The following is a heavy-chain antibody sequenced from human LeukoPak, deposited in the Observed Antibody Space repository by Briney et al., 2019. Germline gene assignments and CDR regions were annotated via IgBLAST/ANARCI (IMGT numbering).Heavy chain of an antibody. J-gene: IGHJ5*02. V-gene: IGHV3-7*01. Sequence: GGSLRLSCAASGFTFSGSWMTWVRQAPGKGLEWVSNIKQDGSEKYYVDSVKGRFTISRDNAKNSLYLQMNSLRAEDTAVYYCARYYDISRRSDPWGQGTLVTVSS. D-gene: IGHD3-9*01. CDR1: GFTFSGSW. CDR3: ARYYDISRRSDP. CDR2: IKQDGSEK.